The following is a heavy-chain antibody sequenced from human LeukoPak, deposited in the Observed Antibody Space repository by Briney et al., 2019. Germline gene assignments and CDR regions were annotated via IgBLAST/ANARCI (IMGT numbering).Heavy chain of an antibody. CDR2: IYSSGST. CDR1: GVSISSGRNY. V-gene: IGHV4-39*07. J-gene: IGHJ3*02. D-gene: IGHD3-10*01. CDR3: ARSDGYGLVGI. Sequence: SETLSLTCRVSGVSISSGRNYWGWIRQPPGKTLEWIGSIYSSGSTYYNSSLKSRVIMLIDTAKNHFSLNLSSVTAADTAVYYCARSDGYGLVGIWGQGTVVTVSS.